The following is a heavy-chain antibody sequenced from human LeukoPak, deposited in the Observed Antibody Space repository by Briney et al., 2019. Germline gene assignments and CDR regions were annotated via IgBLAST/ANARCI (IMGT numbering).Heavy chain of an antibody. D-gene: IGHD1-26*01. J-gene: IGHJ4*02. CDR1: GFTFSNAW. Sequence: GSLRLSCAASGFTFSNAWMSWIRQPPGKGLEWIGEINHSGSTNYNPSLKSRVTISVDTSKNQFSLKLSSVTAADTAVYYCARDDSVGGSYPGGYWGQGTLVTVSS. CDR3: ARDDSVGGSYPGGY. CDR2: INHSGST. V-gene: IGHV4-34*01.